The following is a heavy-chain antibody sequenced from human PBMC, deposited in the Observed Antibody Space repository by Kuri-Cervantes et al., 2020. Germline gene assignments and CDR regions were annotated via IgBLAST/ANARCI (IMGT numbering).Heavy chain of an antibody. V-gene: IGHV3-74*01. Sequence: GGSLRLSCAASGFTFSSYWMHWVRQAPGKGLVWVSRINSDGSSTSYADSVKGRFTISRDNAKNTLYLQMNSLRAEDTAVYYCARGDGEMATIGVDYWGQGTLVTVSS. CDR1: GFTFSSYW. J-gene: IGHJ4*02. CDR3: ARGDGEMATIGVDY. D-gene: IGHD5-24*01. CDR2: INSDGSST.